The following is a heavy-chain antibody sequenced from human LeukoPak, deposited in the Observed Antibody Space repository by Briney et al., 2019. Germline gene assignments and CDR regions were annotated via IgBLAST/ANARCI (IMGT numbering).Heavy chain of an antibody. Sequence: SETLSLTCTVSGGSISSYYWSWIRQPPGEGLEWIGYIYYSGSTNYNPSLKSRVTISVDTSKNQFSLKLSSVTAADTALYYCARQKWRHDAFDIWGQGTMVTVSS. CDR3: ARQKWRHDAFDI. CDR2: IYYSGST. J-gene: IGHJ3*02. CDR1: GGSISSYY. V-gene: IGHV4-59*08. D-gene: IGHD5-12*01.